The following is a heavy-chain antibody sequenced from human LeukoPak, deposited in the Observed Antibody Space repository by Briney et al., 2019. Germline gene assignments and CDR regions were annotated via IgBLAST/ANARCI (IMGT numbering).Heavy chain of an antibody. V-gene: IGHV4-59*08. Sequence: SETLSLTCTVSGASINSHWWTWIRQSPGKTLEWIGYIYYSGSTNYNPSLKSRVTISVDMSKSQFSLNMTSVTAADTAVYYCARGSGTYDYWGQGTLVTVSS. CDR2: IYYSGST. D-gene: IGHD1-14*01. CDR3: ARGSGTYDY. CDR1: GASINSHW. J-gene: IGHJ4*02.